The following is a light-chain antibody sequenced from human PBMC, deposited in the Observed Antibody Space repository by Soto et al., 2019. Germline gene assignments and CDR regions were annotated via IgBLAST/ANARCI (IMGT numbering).Light chain of an antibody. J-gene: IGKJ1*01. Sequence: IVWTQSPGTLSLSPGERATLSCRASQSVSSSYLAWYQQKPGQAPRLRIYGASSRASGIPDRLSGSGSGADFTLTISRMEPEDSAVYYCQQYGSSPTFGQGTKVDIK. V-gene: IGKV3-20*01. CDR3: QQYGSSPT. CDR2: GAS. CDR1: QSVSSSY.